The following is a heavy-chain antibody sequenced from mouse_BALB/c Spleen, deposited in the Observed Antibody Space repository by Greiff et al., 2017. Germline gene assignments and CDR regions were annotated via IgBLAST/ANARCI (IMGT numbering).Heavy chain of an antibody. Sequence: QVQLKQSGPELVKPGASVRISCKASGYTFTSYYIHWVKQRPGQGLEWIGWIYPGNVNTKYNEKFKGKATLTADKSSSTAYMQLSSLTSEDSAVYFCTMGTYYYAMDYWGQGTSVTVSS. CDR2: IYPGNVNT. V-gene: IGHV1S56*01. CDR3: TMGTYYYAMDY. J-gene: IGHJ4*01. D-gene: IGHD2-3*01. CDR1: GYTFTSYY.